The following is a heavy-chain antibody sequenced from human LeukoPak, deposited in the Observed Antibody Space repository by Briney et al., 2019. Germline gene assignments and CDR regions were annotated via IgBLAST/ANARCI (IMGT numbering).Heavy chain of an antibody. Sequence: GESLRTSCKGSGYSFTSYWISWVRQMPGKGLEWMGRIDPSDSYTNYSPSFQGHVTISADKSISTAYLQWSSLKASDTAMYYCARQPQYYYGSGSYYPDYWGQGTLVTVSS. J-gene: IGHJ4*02. CDR2: IDPSDSYT. CDR3: ARQPQYYYGSGSYYPDY. V-gene: IGHV5-10-1*01. D-gene: IGHD3-10*01. CDR1: GYSFTSYW.